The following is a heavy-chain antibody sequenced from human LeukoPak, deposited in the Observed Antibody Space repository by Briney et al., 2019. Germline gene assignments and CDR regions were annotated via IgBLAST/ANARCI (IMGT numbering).Heavy chain of an antibody. CDR1: GGSISSYY. V-gene: IGHV4-4*07. D-gene: IGHD3-9*01. CDR2: IYTSGST. CDR3: ARGRAGGILTGYRPFYFDY. Sequence: SETLSLTCTVSGGSISSYYWSWIRQPAGKGLEWIGRIYTSGSTNYNPSLKSRVTMSVDTSKNQFSLKLSSVTAADTAVYYCARGRAGGILTGYRPFYFDYWGQGTLVTVSS. J-gene: IGHJ4*02.